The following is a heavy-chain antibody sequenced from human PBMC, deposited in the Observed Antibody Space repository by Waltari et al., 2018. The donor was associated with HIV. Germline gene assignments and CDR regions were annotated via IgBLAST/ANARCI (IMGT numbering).Heavy chain of an antibody. Sequence: QLQLQESGPGLVKPSATLSLTCTVSGGSVSSSRYFWGWIRQPPGKGLEWIGRIYYTGRAYYNPSLKSRVTISVDTSKNQFSLKVTSVTAADTAVYYCARHALRVGAAYWNFDLWGRGTLVTVSS. CDR3: ARHALRVGAAYWNFDL. J-gene: IGHJ2*01. CDR1: GGSVSSSRYF. D-gene: IGHD1-26*01. V-gene: IGHV4-39*01. CDR2: IYYTGRA.